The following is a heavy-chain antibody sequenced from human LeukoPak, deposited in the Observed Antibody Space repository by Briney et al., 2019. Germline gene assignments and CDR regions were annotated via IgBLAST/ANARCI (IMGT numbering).Heavy chain of an antibody. CDR1: GGSISSSSYY. CDR3: ARRGNSGNPDFDY. J-gene: IGHJ4*02. CDR2: IYYSGST. Sequence: SETLSLTCTVSGGSISSSSYYWGWIRQPPGKGLEWIGSIYYSGSTYYNPSLKSRVPISVDTSKNQFSLKLSSVTAADTAVYYCARRGNSGNPDFDYWGQGTLVTVSS. D-gene: IGHD1-26*01. V-gene: IGHV4-39*01.